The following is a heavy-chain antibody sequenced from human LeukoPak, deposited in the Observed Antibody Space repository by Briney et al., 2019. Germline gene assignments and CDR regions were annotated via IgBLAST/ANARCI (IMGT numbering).Heavy chain of an antibody. CDR1: GFTFSSYW. J-gene: IGHJ4*02. CDR2: IKQDGSEK. CDR3: ARVNFSPPRFYDFWSGYYPYYFDY. Sequence: GGSLRLSCAASGFTFSSYWMSWVRQAPGKGLEWVANIKQDGSEKYYVDSVKGRFTISRDNAKNSLYLQMNSLRAEDTAVYYCARVNFSPPRFYDFWSGYYPYYFDYWGQGTLVTVSS. V-gene: IGHV3-7*01. D-gene: IGHD3-3*01.